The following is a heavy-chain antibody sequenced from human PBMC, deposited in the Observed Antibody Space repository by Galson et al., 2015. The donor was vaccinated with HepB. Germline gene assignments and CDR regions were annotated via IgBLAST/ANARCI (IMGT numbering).Heavy chain of an antibody. J-gene: IGHJ6*03. V-gene: IGHV3-21*01. D-gene: IGHD3-3*01. CDR3: VSVLDYDFWSGYYQDYYYMDV. Sequence: SLRLSCAASGFTFSSYSMNWVRQAPGKGLEWVSSISSSSCYIYYADSVKGRFTISRDNAKNSLYLQMNSLRAEDTAVYYCVSVLDYDFWSGYYQDYYYMDVWGKGTTVTVSS. CDR2: ISSSSCYI. CDR1: GFTFSSYS.